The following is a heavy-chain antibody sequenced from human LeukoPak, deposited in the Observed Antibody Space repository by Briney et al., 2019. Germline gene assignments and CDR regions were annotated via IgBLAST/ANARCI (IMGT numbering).Heavy chain of an antibody. CDR3: ARGIWFGTYYFDY. CDR1: GYSISSGYY. V-gene: IGHV4-38-2*02. CDR2: IYHSGST. Sequence: SETLSLTCTVSGYSISSGYYWGWIRQPPGKGLEWIGSIYHSGSTYYNPSLKSRVTISVDTSKNQFSLKLSSVTAADTAAYYCARGIWFGTYYFDYWGQGTLVTVSS. D-gene: IGHD3-10*01. J-gene: IGHJ4*02.